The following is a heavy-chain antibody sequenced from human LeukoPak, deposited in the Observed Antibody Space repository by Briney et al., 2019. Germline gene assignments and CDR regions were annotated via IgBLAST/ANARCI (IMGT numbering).Heavy chain of an antibody. Sequence: GGSLRLSCAASGFTFSSYSINWVRQAPGKGLEWVSYVSSGYPTIYYADSVKGRFTISRDNAKNSLYLQMNSLRAEDTAVYYCARVEMYYYYYMDVWGKGTTVTISS. CDR1: GFTFSSYS. CDR2: VSSGYPTI. J-gene: IGHJ6*03. V-gene: IGHV3-48*04. CDR3: ARVEMYYYYYMDV.